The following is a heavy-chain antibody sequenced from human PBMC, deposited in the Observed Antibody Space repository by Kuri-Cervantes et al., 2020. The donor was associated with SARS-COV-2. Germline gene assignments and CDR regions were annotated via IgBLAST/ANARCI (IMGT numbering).Heavy chain of an antibody. Sequence: GESLKISCAASGFTFSDYYMSWIRQAPGKGLEWVSYISSSGSTIYYADSVKGRFTISRDNAKNSLYLQMNSLRAEDTAVYYCAREKWGCSGGSCFYFDYWGQGTLVTVSS. J-gene: IGHJ4*02. D-gene: IGHD2-15*01. CDR1: GFTFSDYY. CDR3: AREKWGCSGGSCFYFDY. V-gene: IGHV3-11*01. CDR2: ISSSGSTI.